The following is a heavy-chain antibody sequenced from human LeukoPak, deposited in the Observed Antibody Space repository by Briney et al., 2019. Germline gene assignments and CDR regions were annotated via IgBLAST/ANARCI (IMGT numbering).Heavy chain of an antibody. J-gene: IGHJ5*02. CDR1: GFTLSNYE. CDR3: ARLSVSITRRFDL. CDR2: ISKGGATV. Sequence: GGSLTLSCVPSGFTLSNYEMTWVRLTPGKGLQWISYISKGGATVLYAESVKGRFTSSRDNANSSLYLQMNSLRAEDTAVYFCARLSVSITRRFDLWGQGTFVTVSS. D-gene: IGHD3-3*01. V-gene: IGHV3-48*03.